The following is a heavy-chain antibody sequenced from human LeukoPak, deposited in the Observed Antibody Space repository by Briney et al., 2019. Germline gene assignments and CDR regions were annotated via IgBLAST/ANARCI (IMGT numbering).Heavy chain of an antibody. J-gene: IGHJ4*02. CDR3: ARDLGYSSGGSCYGSDY. Sequence: GGSLRLSCAASGFTVSSNYMSWVRQAPGKGLEWVSVIYSGGSTYYADSVKGRFTISRDNSKNTLYLQMNSLRAEDTAVYYCARDLGYSSGGSCYGSDYWGQGTLVTVSS. V-gene: IGHV3-66*01. D-gene: IGHD2-15*01. CDR2: IYSGGST. CDR1: GFTVSSNY.